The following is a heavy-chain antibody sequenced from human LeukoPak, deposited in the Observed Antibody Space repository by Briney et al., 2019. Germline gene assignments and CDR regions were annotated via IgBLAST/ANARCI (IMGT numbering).Heavy chain of an antibody. V-gene: IGHV4-34*01. J-gene: IGHJ4*02. CDR3: ARGGGSDSSSPYDY. D-gene: IGHD6-13*01. Sequence: SETLSLTCAVYGGSFSGYYWSWIRLPPGKGLEWIGEINHSGSTNYNPSLKSRVTISVDTSKNQFSLKLSSVTAADTAVYYCARGGGSDSSSPYDYWGQGTLVTVSS. CDR1: GGSFSGYY. CDR2: INHSGST.